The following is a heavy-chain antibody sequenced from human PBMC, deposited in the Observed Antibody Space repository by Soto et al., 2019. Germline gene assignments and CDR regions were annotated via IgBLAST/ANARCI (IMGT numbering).Heavy chain of an antibody. CDR1: GGSISSGDYY. V-gene: IGHV4-30-4*01. J-gene: IGHJ1*01. CDR3: ARHTPAISISEH. D-gene: IGHD2-15*01. Sequence: SETLSLTCTVSGGSISSGDYYWSWIRQPPGKGLEWIGYIYYSGSTYYNPSLKSRVTISVDTSKNQFSLKLSSVTAADTAVYYCARHTPAISISEHWGEGTLVTVSS. CDR2: IYYSGST.